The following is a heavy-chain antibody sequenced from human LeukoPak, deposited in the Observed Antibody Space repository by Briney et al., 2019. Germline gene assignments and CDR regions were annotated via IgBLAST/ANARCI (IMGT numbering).Heavy chain of an antibody. Sequence: ASVKVSCKASGYTFTSYGISWVRQAPGQGLEWMGWISAYNGNTNYAQKLQGRVTMTTDTSTSTAYMELRSLRSDDTAVYYCARDLVYGSGSYYNEGDYWGQGTLVTVSS. CDR1: GYTFTSYG. CDR2: ISAYNGNT. J-gene: IGHJ4*02. V-gene: IGHV1-18*01. CDR3: ARDLVYGSGSYYNEGDY. D-gene: IGHD3-10*01.